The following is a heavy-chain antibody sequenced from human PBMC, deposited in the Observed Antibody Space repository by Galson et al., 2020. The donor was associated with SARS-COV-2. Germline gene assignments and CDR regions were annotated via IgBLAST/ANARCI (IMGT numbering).Heavy chain of an antibody. Sequence: ASVKVSCKASGYTFTTYPIHWVRQAPGQRLEWMGWINAGNGNTKYSQKFQGRVTITRDTSASTAYMELTRLRSEDTTMFYCARGGYNSRGRMYPMDVWGQGTTVTVSS. V-gene: IGHV1-3*01. J-gene: IGHJ6*02. CDR3: ARGGYNSRGRMYPMDV. CDR1: GYTFTTYP. CDR2: INAGNGNT. D-gene: IGHD1-26*01.